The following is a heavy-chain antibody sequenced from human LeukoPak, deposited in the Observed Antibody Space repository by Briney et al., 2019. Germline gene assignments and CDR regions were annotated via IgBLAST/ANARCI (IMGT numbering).Heavy chain of an antibody. CDR2: IKQDGSEK. D-gene: IGHD1-26*01. CDR3: ARLLSGSYWSLGHYFDY. CDR1: GFTFSNYW. V-gene: IGHV3-7*01. Sequence: GGSLRLSCAASGFTFSNYWMSWVRQAPGKGLEWVANIKQDGSEKYYVEFVKGRFTISRDNAKNSLYLQMNSLRAEDTAVYYCARLLSGSYWSLGHYFDYRGQGTLVTVSS. J-gene: IGHJ4*02.